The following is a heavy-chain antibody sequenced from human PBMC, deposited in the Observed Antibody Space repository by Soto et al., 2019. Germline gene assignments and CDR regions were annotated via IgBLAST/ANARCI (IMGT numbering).Heavy chain of an antibody. CDR1: GFTFSSYG. CDR2: MWYDGSNK. V-gene: IGHV3-33*06. CDR3: AKEFWSGPFDY. J-gene: IGHJ4*02. Sequence: QVQLVESGGGVVQPGRSLRLSCAASGFTFSSYGMHWVRQAPGKGLEWVAVMWYDGSNKYYADSVKGRFTISRDNSKNTLYLQMNSLRAEDTAVYYCAKEFWSGPFDYWGQGTLGTVSS. D-gene: IGHD3-3*01.